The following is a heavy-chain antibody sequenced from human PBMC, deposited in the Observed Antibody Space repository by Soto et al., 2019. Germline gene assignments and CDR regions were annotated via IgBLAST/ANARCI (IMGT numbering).Heavy chain of an antibody. D-gene: IGHD3-16*01. CDR1: GGSISSGGYY. V-gene: IGHV4-31*03. J-gene: IGHJ4*02. Sequence: NPSETLSLTCTVSGGSISSGGYYWSWIRHHPGKGLEWIGYIFYSGSTYYNPSLKSRVSISVDTSKNQFSLNLNSLTAADTAVYYCARDTERLANDCWGRGTLVTVSS. CDR3: ARDTERLANDC. CDR2: IFYSGST.